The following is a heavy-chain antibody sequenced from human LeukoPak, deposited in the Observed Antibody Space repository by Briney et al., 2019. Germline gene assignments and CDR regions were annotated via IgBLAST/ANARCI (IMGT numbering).Heavy chain of an antibody. J-gene: IGHJ4*01. CDR2: IKSKINGGAI. D-gene: IGHD2-15*01. Sequence: GGSLRLSCTASGLIFTKAWMSWVRQAPGKGLEWVGRIKSKINGGAIDYAAPVKGRFTISRDDSENTLYLQMDSLKTEDTAVYYCTTGPGYCSGGTCGFWGQGTLVTVSS. CDR1: GLIFTKAW. V-gene: IGHV3-15*01. CDR3: TTGPGYCSGGTCGF.